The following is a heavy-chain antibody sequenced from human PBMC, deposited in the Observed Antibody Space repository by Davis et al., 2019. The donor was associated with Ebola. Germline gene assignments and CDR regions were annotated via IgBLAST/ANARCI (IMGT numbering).Heavy chain of an antibody. CDR1: GYTFTGYY. CDR2: INPNSGGT. Sequence: ASVKVSCKTSGYTFTGYYMHWVRQAPGQGLEWMGWINPNSGGTNYAQKLQGRVTMTTDTSTSTAYMELSSLRSEDTAVYYCASNRMGVNTPFDYWGQGTLVTVSS. D-gene: IGHD1-14*01. CDR3: ASNRMGVNTPFDY. J-gene: IGHJ4*02. V-gene: IGHV1-2*02.